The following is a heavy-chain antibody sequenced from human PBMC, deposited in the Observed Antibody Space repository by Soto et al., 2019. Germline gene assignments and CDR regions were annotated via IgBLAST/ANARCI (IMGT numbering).Heavy chain of an antibody. CDR1: GGSISSYY. J-gene: IGHJ6*02. CDR2: VHHSWGS. Sequence: QVQLQESGPGLVKPSETMSLSCTVSGGSISSYYWSWFRQSPGKRMEWIGYVHHSWGSSYNPSLRGRVAISLAASKSPFSPTVTSVTATDTAVYSCARQGFGPLHGLVDVWGQGTTVTVSS. D-gene: IGHD3-10*01. CDR3: ARQGFGPLHGLVDV. V-gene: IGHV4-59*08.